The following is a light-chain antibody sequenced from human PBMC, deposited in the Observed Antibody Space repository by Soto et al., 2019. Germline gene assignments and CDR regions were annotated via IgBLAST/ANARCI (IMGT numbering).Light chain of an antibody. CDR2: AAS. V-gene: IGKV1-39*01. CDR1: QNIGVY. CDR3: HQTAAIPWT. Sequence: DIQMTQSPSSLSASVGDRVTITCRASQNIGVYLNWYQKKPGKAPKLLIHAASSLHSGVPSTFSGSGSGTDLALTISSLQPEDFATYYCHQTAAIPWTFAQGTKVEIK. J-gene: IGKJ1*01.